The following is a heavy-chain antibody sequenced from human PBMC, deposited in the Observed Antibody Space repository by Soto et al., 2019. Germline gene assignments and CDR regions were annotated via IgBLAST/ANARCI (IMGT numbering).Heavy chain of an antibody. V-gene: IGHV4-34*01. CDR2: INPSGIT. Sequence: SETVRFTCALYGGPLYGYKWTWIRQYLGQGLEWIGEINPSGITYYYPSVKIRLSISLDTSKKQVALELKSVSAADPALYYLSRGVAKMAVHMVDSGGPGSLVTVPS. J-gene: IGHJ5*01. CDR1: GGPLYGYK. D-gene: IGHD3-10*01. CDR3: SRGVAKMAVHMVDS.